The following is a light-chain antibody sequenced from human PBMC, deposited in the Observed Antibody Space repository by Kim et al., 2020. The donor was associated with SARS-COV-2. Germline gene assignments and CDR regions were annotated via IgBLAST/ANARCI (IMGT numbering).Light chain of an antibody. V-gene: IGLV3-1*01. J-gene: IGLJ2*01. CDR2: DDN. CDR1: QLWHKC. CDR3: QAWDSSTAA. Sequence: VSPGQTAVISGAGDQLWHKCVSYVQHTPGHAPVLCIHDDNKRPSGIPERFSGYNSGNTATLTISGTQAMDVAGYYCQAWDSSTAAFGGGTKVTVL.